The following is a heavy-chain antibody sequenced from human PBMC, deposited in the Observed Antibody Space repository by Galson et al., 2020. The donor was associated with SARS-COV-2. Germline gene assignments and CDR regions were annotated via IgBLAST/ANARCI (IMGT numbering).Heavy chain of an antibody. CDR1: GFTFSSYG. CDR3: AKGTSTMVLGVIVHSSPMDV. Sequence: GGSLRLSCAASGFTFSSYGMHWVRQAPGKGLEWVAFIRYDGSNKYYADSVKGRFTISRDHSKNTLYLQMNSLRAEDTGVYYCAKGTSTMVLGVIVHSSPMDVWGKGTSVTVSS. CDR2: IRYDGSNK. V-gene: IGHV3-30*02. J-gene: IGHJ6*03. D-gene: IGHD3-10*01.